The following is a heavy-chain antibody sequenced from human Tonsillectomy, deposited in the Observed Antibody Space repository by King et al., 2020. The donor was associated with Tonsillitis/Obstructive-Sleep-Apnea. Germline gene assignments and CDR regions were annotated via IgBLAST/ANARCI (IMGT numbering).Heavy chain of an antibody. CDR2: IYYSGIT. CDR3: ARQSRDAYRGDYCYFMDV. CDR1: GGSISSNSYY. V-gene: IGHV4-39*01. Sequence: QLQESGPGLVKPSETLSLTCGVSGGSISSNSYYWGWIRQPPGKGLEWIGSIYYSGITYYNPSLESRVAISVDTSKNQFSLKLSSVTAADTAVYYCARQSRDAYRGDYCYFMDVWGKGTTVTVSS. J-gene: IGHJ6*03. D-gene: IGHD2-2*01.